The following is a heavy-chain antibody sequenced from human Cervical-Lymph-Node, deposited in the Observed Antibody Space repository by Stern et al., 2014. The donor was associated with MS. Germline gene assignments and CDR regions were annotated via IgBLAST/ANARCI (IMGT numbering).Heavy chain of an antibody. J-gene: IGHJ4*02. CDR3: ARPRGIRDLYFNH. D-gene: IGHD3-10*01. CDR2: INPGDSDT. Sequence: EVQLVQSGAEVRKPGESVRISCQGSANMFTYYWVAWVRQRPGKGLDFLGIINPGDSDTRISPTFQGHVTMSVKKSPTPAYPQGDSRQAWDTAIFYCARPRGIRDLYFNHWGQGTLVTVSS. V-gene: IGHV5-51*01. CDR1: ANMFTYYW.